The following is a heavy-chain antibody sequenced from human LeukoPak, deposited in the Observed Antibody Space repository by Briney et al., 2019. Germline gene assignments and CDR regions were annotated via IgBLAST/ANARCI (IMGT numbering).Heavy chain of an antibody. CDR3: ARVTGYMIEDYFDY. Sequence: GSLRLSCAASGFTFSSYEMNWVRQPPGKGLEWIGEIYHSGSTNYNPSLKSRVTISVDKSKNQFSLRLRSVTAADTAVYYCARVTGYMIEDYFDYWGQGTLVTVSS. J-gene: IGHJ4*02. D-gene: IGHD3-22*01. CDR2: IYHSGST. V-gene: IGHV4-4*02. CDR1: GFTFSSYEM.